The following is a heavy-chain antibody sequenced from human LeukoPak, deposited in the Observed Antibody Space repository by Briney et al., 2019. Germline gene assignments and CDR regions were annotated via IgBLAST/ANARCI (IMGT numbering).Heavy chain of an antibody. V-gene: IGHV1-46*01. Sequence: PRASVKVSCKASGYTFTSYYMHWVRQAPGQGLEWMGIINPSGGSTSYAQKFQGRVTMTRDTSTSTVYMELSSLRSEDTAVYYCARELANYDSSGYRFDPWGQGTLVTVSS. CDR1: GYTFTSYY. D-gene: IGHD3-22*01. CDR3: ARELANYDSSGYRFDP. CDR2: INPSGGST. J-gene: IGHJ5*02.